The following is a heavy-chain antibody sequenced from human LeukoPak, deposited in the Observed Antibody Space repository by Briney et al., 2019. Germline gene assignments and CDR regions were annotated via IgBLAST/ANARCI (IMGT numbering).Heavy chain of an antibody. J-gene: IGHJ3*02. CDR3: ARTNYDYVWGSYRLGPNDAFDI. CDR2: TYPGDSDT. V-gene: IGHV5-51*01. Sequence: GESLKISCKGSGYSFTSYWIGWVRQMPGKGLEWMGITYPGDSDTRYSPSFQGQVTISADKSISTAYLQWSSLKASDTAMYYCARTNYDYVWGSYRLGPNDAFDIWGQGTMVTVSS. D-gene: IGHD3-16*02. CDR1: GYSFTSYW.